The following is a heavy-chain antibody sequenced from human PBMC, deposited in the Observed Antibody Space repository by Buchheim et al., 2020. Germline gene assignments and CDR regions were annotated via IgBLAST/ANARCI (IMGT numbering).Heavy chain of an antibody. V-gene: IGHV3-74*01. CDR3: AREVRGHAYFDN. CDR1: GFTFTSYW. CDR2: INTDGSDT. J-gene: IGHJ4*02. Sequence: EVQLVESGGGLVQPGGSLRLSCAASGFTFTSYWMHWVRQVPGKGLVWVSRINTDGSDTSYAASVKARFTISRDSAKNTLSLQMNRLRSEDTAVYYCAREVRGHAYFDNWGQGTL.